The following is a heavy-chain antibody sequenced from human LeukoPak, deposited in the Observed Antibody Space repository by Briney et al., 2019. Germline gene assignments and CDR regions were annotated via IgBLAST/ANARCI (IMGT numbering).Heavy chain of an antibody. CDR1: GFTFSSYE. V-gene: IGHV3-48*03. J-gene: IGHJ4*02. D-gene: IGHD1-7*01. Sequence: GGSLRLSCAASGFTFSSYEMNWVRQAPGKGLEWVSYISSSGSTIYYADSVKGHFTISRDNAKNSLYLQMYSLRAEDTAVYYCARVNRYNWNYGVFDYWGQGTLVTVSS. CDR2: ISSSGSTI. CDR3: ARVNRYNWNYGVFDY.